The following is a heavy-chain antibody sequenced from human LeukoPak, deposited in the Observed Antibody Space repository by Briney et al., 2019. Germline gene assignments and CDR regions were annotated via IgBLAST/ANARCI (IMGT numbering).Heavy chain of an antibody. D-gene: IGHD2-8*02. CDR2: IDARSGDT. Sequence: ASVKVSCRASGYTLTAYYMHWVRQAPGQGIEWMGWIDARSGDTKYAQKFQARVTITRDTSIGTACMELRSLVSDDTAVYYCGSEAFCAGGRCSLHRVASWGPGTLVTVSS. CDR1: GYTLTAYY. CDR3: GSEAFCAGGRCSLHRVAS. J-gene: IGHJ4*02. V-gene: IGHV1-2*02.